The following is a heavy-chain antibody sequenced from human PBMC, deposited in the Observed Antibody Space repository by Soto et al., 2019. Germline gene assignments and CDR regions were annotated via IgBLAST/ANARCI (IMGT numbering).Heavy chain of an antibody. V-gene: IGHV1-2*04. CDR1: GYTFTGYY. CDR3: ARTSIDDCSGGSCYRYDFDY. D-gene: IGHD2-15*01. CDR2: INPNSGGT. Sequence: ASVKVSCKASGYTFTGYYMHWVRQAPGQGLEWMGWINPNSGGTNYAQKFQGWVTMTRDTSISTAYMELSRLRSDDTAVYYCARTSIDDCSGGSCYRYDFDYWGQGTLVTVYS. J-gene: IGHJ4*02.